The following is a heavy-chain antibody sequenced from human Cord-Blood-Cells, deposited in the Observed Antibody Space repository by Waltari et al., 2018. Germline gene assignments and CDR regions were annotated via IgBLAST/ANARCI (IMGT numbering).Heavy chain of an antibody. CDR1: GYSISSGYS. J-gene: IGHJ4*02. V-gene: IGHV4-38-2*01. D-gene: IGHD6-13*01. CDR3: ASDRAGSSWFDY. Sequence: QVQLQESGPGLVKPSETLSLTCAVSGYSISSGYSWGWIRKPPGKGLEWIGSIYHSGSTYYNPALKSRVTRSVDTSKNQFSLKLSSVTAADTAVYYCASDRAGSSWFDYWGQGTLVTVSS. CDR2: IYHSGST.